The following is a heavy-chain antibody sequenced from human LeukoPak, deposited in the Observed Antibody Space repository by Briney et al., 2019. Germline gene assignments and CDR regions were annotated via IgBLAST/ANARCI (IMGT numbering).Heavy chain of an antibody. J-gene: IGHJ4*02. Sequence: GGSLRLSCAASGFTFNTYGMHWVRQPPGKGLEWVANIKEDGTETYYVDSVKGRFTISRDNAKNSLYLQMNSLRVEDTAVYYCAKEGRSLQTYWGQGTLVTVSS. CDR2: IKEDGTET. V-gene: IGHV3-7*03. D-gene: IGHD5-24*01. CDR3: AKEGRSLQTY. CDR1: GFTFNTYG.